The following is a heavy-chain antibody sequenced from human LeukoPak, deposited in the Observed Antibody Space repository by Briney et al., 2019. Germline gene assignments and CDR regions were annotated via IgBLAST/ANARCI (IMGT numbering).Heavy chain of an antibody. V-gene: IGHV1-2*02. Sequence: ASVKVSCKASGYTFTGYYMHWVRQAPGQGLEWVGWINPNSGGTNYAQKFQGRVTMTRDTSISTAYMELSRLRSDDTAVYYCARMLPGYCSSTSCPNWFDPWGQGTLVTVSS. CDR2: INPNSGGT. CDR3: ARMLPGYCSSTSCPNWFDP. CDR1: GYTFTGYY. D-gene: IGHD2-2*01. J-gene: IGHJ5*02.